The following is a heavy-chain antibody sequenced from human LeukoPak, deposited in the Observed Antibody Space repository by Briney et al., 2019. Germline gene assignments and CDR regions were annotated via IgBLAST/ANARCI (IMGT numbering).Heavy chain of an antibody. V-gene: IGHV3-64*04. CDR1: GFTFRISA. J-gene: IGHJ4*02. Sequence: GGSLRLSCSASGFTFRISAMHWVRQAPGKGLQYVSVISGNGVTTSYADSVKGRFTISRDNSKNSLYLQMNSLRDEDTAVYYCARAFGLTDYWGQGTLVTVSS. D-gene: IGHD3/OR15-3a*01. CDR3: ARAFGLTDY. CDR2: ISGNGVTT.